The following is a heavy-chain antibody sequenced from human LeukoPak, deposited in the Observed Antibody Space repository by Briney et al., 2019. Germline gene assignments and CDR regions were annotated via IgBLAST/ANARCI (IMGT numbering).Heavy chain of an antibody. J-gene: IGHJ4*02. CDR2: INHSGST. D-gene: IGHD5-24*01. Sequence: SETLSLTCAVYGGSFSGYYWSWIGQPPGKGLEWIGEINHSGSTNYNPSLKSRVTISVDTAKSQLSLKLSSVTAADTAVYYCARGRRDGYNLRNFDYWGQGTLVTVSS. CDR3: ARGRRDGYNLRNFDY. V-gene: IGHV4-34*01. CDR1: GGSFSGYY.